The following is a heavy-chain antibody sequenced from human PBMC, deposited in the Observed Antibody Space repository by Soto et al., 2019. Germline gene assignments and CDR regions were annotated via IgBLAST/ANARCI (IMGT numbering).Heavy chain of an antibody. V-gene: IGHV3-21*04. CDR3: VSSYSSGWFDY. Sequence: GGSLRLSCAASGFTLSSYSMNWVRQAPGKGLEWVSSISSSSSYIYYADSVKGRFTISGDNAKNSLYLQMNSLRAEDTAVYYCVSSYSSGWFDYWGQGTLVTVSS. CDR1: GFTLSSYS. D-gene: IGHD6-19*01. CDR2: ISSSSSYI. J-gene: IGHJ4*02.